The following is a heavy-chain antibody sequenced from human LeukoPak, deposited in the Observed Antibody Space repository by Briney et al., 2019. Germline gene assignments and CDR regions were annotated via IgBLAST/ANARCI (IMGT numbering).Heavy chain of an antibody. CDR2: IYPGDSDT. V-gene: IGHV5-51*01. Sequence: GESLKISCKGSGYSFTSYWIGWVRQMPGKGLEWMGIIYPGDSDTRYSPSFQGQVTISADKSISTAYLQWSSLKASDTAMYYCARTTGIAVAGTLIWGGATMLGFDYWGQGTLVTVSS. J-gene: IGHJ4*02. CDR1: GYSFTSYW. CDR3: ARTTGIAVAGTLIWGGATMLGFDY. D-gene: IGHD6-19*01.